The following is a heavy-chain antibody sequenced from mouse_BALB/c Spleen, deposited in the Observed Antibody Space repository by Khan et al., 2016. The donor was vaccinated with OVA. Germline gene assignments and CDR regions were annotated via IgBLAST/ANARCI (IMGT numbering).Heavy chain of an antibody. CDR3: AMGRTY. Sequence: EVQLQESGPGLVKPSQSLSLTCTVTGYSITSDYAWNWIRQFPGNKLEWMGYISYSGRTSYTPSLKSRISVTRDTSKNQFFLQLNSLTTEDTATYYCAMGRTYWGQGTLVTVSA. V-gene: IGHV3-2*02. CDR2: ISYSGRT. CDR1: GYSITSDYA. D-gene: IGHD4-1*01. J-gene: IGHJ3*01.